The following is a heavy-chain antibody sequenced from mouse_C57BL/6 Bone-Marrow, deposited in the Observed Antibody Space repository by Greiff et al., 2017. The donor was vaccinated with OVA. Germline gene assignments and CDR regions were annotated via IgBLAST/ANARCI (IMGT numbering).Heavy chain of an antibody. D-gene: IGHD1-1*01. J-gene: IGHJ1*03. Sequence: QVQLQQSGPGLVQPSQSLSITCTVSGFSLTSYGVHWVRQSPGKGLEWLGVIWRGGSTDYNAAFMSRLSITKDNSKSQVFFKMNNLQADDTAIYYCAKNYYGSSYVYFDVWGTGTTVTVAS. CDR2: IWRGGST. CDR1: GFSLTSYG. CDR3: AKNYYGSSYVYFDV. V-gene: IGHV2-5*01.